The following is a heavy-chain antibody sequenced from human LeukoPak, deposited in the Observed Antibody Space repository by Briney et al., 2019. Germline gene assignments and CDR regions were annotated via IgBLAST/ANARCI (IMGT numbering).Heavy chain of an antibody. CDR2: ISSTSAYI. D-gene: IGHD6-13*01. Sequence: GGSLRLSCAASGFTFSTYSMNWVRQAPGKGLEWVSSISSTSAYIHYVDSVKGRFTISRDNAENSLYLQMSSLRAEDTAVYYCAKGTTRAGRWIEDFDYWGQGTLVTVSS. CDR1: GFTFSTYS. J-gene: IGHJ4*02. V-gene: IGHV3-21*01. CDR3: AKGTTRAGRWIEDFDY.